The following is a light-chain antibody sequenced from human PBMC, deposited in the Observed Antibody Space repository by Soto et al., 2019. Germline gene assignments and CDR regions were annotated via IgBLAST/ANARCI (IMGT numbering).Light chain of an antibody. V-gene: IGKV3-11*01. J-gene: IGKJ4*01. CDR2: DVS. CDR1: QSVGSY. Sequence: EIVLTQSPATLSLSPGERATLSCRASQSVGSYLAWYQQKPGQAPRLLVYDVSNRATGIPARFSGSGSGTDFSLTISSLETEDFAVYYCQQRSNWPLTFGGGTKVEIK. CDR3: QQRSNWPLT.